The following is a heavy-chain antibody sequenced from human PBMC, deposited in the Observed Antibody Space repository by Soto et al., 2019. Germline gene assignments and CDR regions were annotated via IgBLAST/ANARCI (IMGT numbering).Heavy chain of an antibody. V-gene: IGHV5-51*01. CDR1: GYSFTSYW. D-gene: IGHD3-22*01. CDR2: IYPGDSDT. Sequence: GSLKISCKGSGYSFTSYWIGWVRQMPGKGLEWMGIIYPGDSDTRYSPSFQGQVTISADKSISTAYLQWSSLKASDTAMYYCARGGYDTILYYYYGMDVWGQGTTVTVSS. J-gene: IGHJ6*02. CDR3: ARGGYDTILYYYYGMDV.